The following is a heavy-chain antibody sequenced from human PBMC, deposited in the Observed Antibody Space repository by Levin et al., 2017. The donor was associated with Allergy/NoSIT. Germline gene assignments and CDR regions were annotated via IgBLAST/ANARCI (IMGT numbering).Heavy chain of an antibody. CDR2: INHSGST. D-gene: IGHD3-16*02. CDR1: GGSFSGYY. J-gene: IGHJ4*02. Sequence: SETLSLTCAVYGGSFSGYYWSWICQPPGKGLEWIGEINHSGSTNYNPSLKSRVTISVDTSKNQFSLKLSSVTAADTAVYYCARGRGYDYVWGSYRDYFDYWGQGTLVTVSS. CDR3: ARGRGYDYVWGSYRDYFDY. V-gene: IGHV4-34*01.